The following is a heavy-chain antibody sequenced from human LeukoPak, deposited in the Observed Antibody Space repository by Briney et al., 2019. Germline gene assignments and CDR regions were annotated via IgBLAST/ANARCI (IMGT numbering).Heavy chain of an antibody. CDR2: ISSSSSYI. CDR3: ATMPPSGAHNSLDH. CDR1: GFTFNKYN. Sequence: GGSLRLSCAASGFTFNKYNMNWVRQAPGKGLEWVSSISSSSSYIYYADSVKGRSTISRDNAKNSLYLQMNSLGAEDTAVYYCATMPPSGAHNSLDHWGQGTLVTVSS. V-gene: IGHV3-21*01. J-gene: IGHJ4*02. D-gene: IGHD2-2*01.